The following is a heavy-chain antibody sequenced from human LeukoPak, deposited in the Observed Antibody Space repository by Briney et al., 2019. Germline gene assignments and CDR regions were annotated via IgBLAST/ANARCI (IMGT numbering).Heavy chain of an antibody. V-gene: IGHV4-4*02. CDR1: GGSISSSNW. J-gene: IGHJ2*01. D-gene: IGHD2-2*03. CDR2: IYHSGST. CDR3: ARDRGYCSSTSCYVYWYFDL. Sequence: AETLSLTCAVSGGSISSSNWWSWVRQPPGKGLEWIGEIYHSGSTNYNPSLKSRVTISVDKSKNQFSLKLSSVTAADTAVYYCARDRGYCSSTSCYVYWYFDLWGRGTLVTVSS.